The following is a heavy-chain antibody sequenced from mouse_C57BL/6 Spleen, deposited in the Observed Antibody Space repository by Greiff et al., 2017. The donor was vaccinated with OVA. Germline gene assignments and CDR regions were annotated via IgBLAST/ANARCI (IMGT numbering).Heavy chain of an antibody. D-gene: IGHD2-4*01. CDR3: AKYDYDFWFAY. CDR2: INPNNGGT. CDR1: GYTFTDYN. V-gene: IGHV1-22*01. Sequence: EVQLQQSGPELVKPGASVKMSCKASGYTFTDYNMHWVKQSHGKSLEWIGYINPNNGGTSYNQKFKGKATLTVNKSSSTAYMELLSLTSEDSAVYYCAKYDYDFWFAYWGQGTLVTVSA. J-gene: IGHJ3*01.